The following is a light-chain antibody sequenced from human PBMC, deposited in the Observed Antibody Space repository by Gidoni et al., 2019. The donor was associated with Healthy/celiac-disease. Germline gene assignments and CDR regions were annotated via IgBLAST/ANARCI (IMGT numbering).Light chain of an antibody. V-gene: IGKV1-33*01. CDR1: QDISNY. Sequence: DIQMTQSPSSLSASVGDRVTITCQASQDISNYLNWYQQKPGKAPKLLIYDASNLETGVPSRFSGSGSGTDFTFTIISLQPEDIATYYFQQYDNLPFTFGGGTKVEIK. J-gene: IGKJ4*01. CDR2: DAS. CDR3: QQYDNLPFT.